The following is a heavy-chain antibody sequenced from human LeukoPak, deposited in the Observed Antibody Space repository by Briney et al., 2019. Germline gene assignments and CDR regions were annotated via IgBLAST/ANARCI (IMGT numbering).Heavy chain of an antibody. CDR1: GSSISSYY. CDR2: IYYSGST. J-gene: IGHJ4*02. CDR3: ARDRGNYYDSDYFDY. V-gene: IGHV4-39*07. Sequence: SETLSLTCTVSGSSISSYYWSWIRQPPGKGLEWIGSIYYSGSTYYNPSLKSRVTISVDTSKNQFSLKLSSVTAADTAVYYCARDRGNYYDSDYFDYWGQGTLVTVSS. D-gene: IGHD3-22*01.